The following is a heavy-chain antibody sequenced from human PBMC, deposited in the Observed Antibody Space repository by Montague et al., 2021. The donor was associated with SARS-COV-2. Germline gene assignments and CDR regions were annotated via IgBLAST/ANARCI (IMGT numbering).Heavy chain of an antibody. J-gene: IGHJ6*02. D-gene: IGHD4-17*01. CDR3: ARSTVTNAPFGFSNKLRSRYNGMDV. Sequence: SETLSLTCAVYGGSFSGYYSDWIRQPAGKGLEWIGEINHSGSTNXNPSRRSRVTIAVDTSKNQFSLKVTSVTAADTAVFYCARSTVTNAPFGFSNKLRSRYNGMDVWGQGTTVTVSS. CDR2: INHSGST. CDR1: GGSFSGYY. V-gene: IGHV4-34*01.